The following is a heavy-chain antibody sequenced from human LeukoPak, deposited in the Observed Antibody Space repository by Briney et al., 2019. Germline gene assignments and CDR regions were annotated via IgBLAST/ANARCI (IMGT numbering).Heavy chain of an antibody. V-gene: IGHV1-2*02. CDR1: GYTFTGYY. CDR2: INPNSGGT. CDR3: ARAGTESKWGLPRADYYYMDV. D-gene: IGHD7-27*01. J-gene: IGHJ6*03. Sequence: ASVKVSCKASGYTFTGYYMHWVRQAPGQGLEWMGWINPNSGGTNYAQKFQGRVTMTRDTSISTAYMELSNVRSDDTALYYCARAGTESKWGLPRADYYYMDVWGKGTTVTVSS.